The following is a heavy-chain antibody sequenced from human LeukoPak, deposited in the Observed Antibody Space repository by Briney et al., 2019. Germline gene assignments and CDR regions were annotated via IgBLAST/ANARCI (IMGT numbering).Heavy chain of an antibody. V-gene: IGHV3-30*02. CDR2: IRYDGSNT. CDR3: AKSYYGSLSYTPAPDC. Sequence: PGGSLRLSCAASGFTFSSYGMHWVRQAPGKGLEWVAFIRYDGSNTYYGDSVKGRFTISRDNSKNTLYLQMNSLRAEDTAVYYCAKSYYGSLSYTPAPDCWGQGALVTVSS. CDR1: GFTFSSYG. J-gene: IGHJ4*02. D-gene: IGHD3-10*01.